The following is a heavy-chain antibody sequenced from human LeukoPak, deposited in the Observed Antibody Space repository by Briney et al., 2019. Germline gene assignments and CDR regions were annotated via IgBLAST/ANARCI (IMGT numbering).Heavy chain of an antibody. CDR1: GFTFSSYG. CDR2: IWYDGSNK. CDR3: ASGWDRGYSGYDEGFDY. Sequence: GGSLRLSCAASGFTFSSYGMHWVRQAPGKGLEWVAVIWYDGSNKYYADSVKGRFTISRDNSKNTLYLQMNSLRAEDTAVYYCASGWDRGYSGYDEGFDYWGQGTLVTVSS. D-gene: IGHD5-12*01. J-gene: IGHJ4*02. V-gene: IGHV3-33*01.